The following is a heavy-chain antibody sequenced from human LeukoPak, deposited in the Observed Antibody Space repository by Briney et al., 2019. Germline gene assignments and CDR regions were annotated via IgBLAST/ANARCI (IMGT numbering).Heavy chain of an antibody. V-gene: IGHV4-4*02. CDR2: IYKSGTT. CDR3: AREYDGRGYFDY. CDR1: GDSITSTHW. J-gene: IGHJ4*02. D-gene: IGHD1-26*01. Sequence: SGTLSLTCAVSGDSITSTHWWGWVRQPPGKGLEWIGQIYKSGTTNYTPSLKSRVTMSVDKSKNQFSLKVTSVTAADTAVYYCAREYDGRGYFDYWGQGTLVTVSS.